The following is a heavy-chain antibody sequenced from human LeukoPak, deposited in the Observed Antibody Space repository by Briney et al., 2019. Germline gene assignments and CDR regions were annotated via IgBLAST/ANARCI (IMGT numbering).Heavy chain of an antibody. D-gene: IGHD1-26*01. CDR2: INPNSGGT. Sequence: ASVKVSCKASGYTFTGYYMHWVRQAPRQGLEWMGWINPNSGGTNYAQKFQGRVTMTRDTSISTAYMELSRLRSDDTAVYYCARDEDSGSYYPDYWGQGTLVTVSS. V-gene: IGHV1-2*02. CDR1: GYTFTGYY. CDR3: ARDEDSGSYYPDY. J-gene: IGHJ4*02.